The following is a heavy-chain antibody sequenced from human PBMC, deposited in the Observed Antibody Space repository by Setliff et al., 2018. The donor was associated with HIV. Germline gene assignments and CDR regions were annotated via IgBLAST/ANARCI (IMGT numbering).Heavy chain of an antibody. Sequence: GGSLRLSCAASGFTFASYAMTWVRQAPGEGLEWLSYINPAGITMYYADSVRGRFTISRDNAQSSLYLQINSLRAEDTAFYYCARVRNPTVHTMYFDSWGQGTLVTVSS. V-gene: IGHV3-48*03. CDR3: ARVRNPTVHTMYFDS. CDR1: GFTFASYA. D-gene: IGHD4-4*01. J-gene: IGHJ4*02. CDR2: INPAGITM.